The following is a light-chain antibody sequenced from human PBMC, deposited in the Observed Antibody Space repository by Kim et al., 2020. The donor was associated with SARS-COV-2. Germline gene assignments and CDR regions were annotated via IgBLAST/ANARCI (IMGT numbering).Light chain of an antibody. CDR2: GAS. CDR1: QSVSSN. V-gene: IGKV3-15*01. CDR3: QQYNNSRET. J-gene: IGKJ1*01. Sequence: EIVMTQSPATLSVSPGERATLSCRASQSVSSNLAWYQQKPGQAPRLLIYGASTRATGIPARFSGSGSGTEFTLTISSLQSEDFAVYYCQQYNNSRETFGQGTKVDIK.